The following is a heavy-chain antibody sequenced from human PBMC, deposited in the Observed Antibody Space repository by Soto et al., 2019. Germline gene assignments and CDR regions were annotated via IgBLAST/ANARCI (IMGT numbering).Heavy chain of an antibody. CDR2: IYHSGST. CDR3: ARGTSRYYDFWSGTDGRRDWFDP. CDR1: GGSISSGGYS. J-gene: IGHJ5*02. Sequence: PSETLSLTCAVSGGSISSGGYSWSWIRQPPGKGLEWIGYIYHSGSTYYNPSLKSRVTISVDRSKNQFSLKLSSVTAADTAVNYCARGTSRYYDFWSGTDGRRDWFDPLGQGTLVTGS. V-gene: IGHV4-30-2*01. D-gene: IGHD3-3*01.